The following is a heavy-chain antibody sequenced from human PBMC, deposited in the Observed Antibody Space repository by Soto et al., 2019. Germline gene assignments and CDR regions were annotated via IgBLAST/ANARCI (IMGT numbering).Heavy chain of an antibody. CDR1: GFTFSNYA. CDR3: EKRNSSDCFFFDY. J-gene: IGHJ4*02. Sequence: GGSLRLSCAASGFTFSNYAMSLVRQAPGKGLEWVSTIASGGTPFYADSVKGRFTVSRDTSKSTLYLQMNSLGAEDTALYFCEKRNSSDCFFFDYWGRGTLVTVSS. CDR2: IASGGTP. D-gene: IGHD2-21*02. V-gene: IGHV3-23*01.